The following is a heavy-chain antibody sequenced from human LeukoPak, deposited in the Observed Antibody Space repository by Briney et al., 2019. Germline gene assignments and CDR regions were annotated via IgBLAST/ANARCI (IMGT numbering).Heavy chain of an antibody. CDR2: ISTNGDI. CDR3: VRGPGRGYSLEP. D-gene: IGHD5-12*01. CDR1: VGSICNSY. V-gene: IGHV4-4*07. J-gene: IGHJ5*02. Sequence: PSETLSLTCAVSVGSICNSYCSWARQPPGKGLEWIGYISTNGDINYNPSLRSRAPMSINTSNNQLSLTLTSVTTADTAVYFCVRGPGRGYSLEPWGQGSPVTVSS.